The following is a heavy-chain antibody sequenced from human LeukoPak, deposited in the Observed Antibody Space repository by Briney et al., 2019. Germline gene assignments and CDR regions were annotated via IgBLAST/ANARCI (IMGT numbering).Heavy chain of an antibody. CDR3: ARDHLSNTYYYDSSGSLGY. J-gene: IGHJ4*02. D-gene: IGHD3-22*01. CDR1: GFTFSSYG. CDR2: IWYDGSNK. Sequence: GGSLRLSCAASGFTFSSYGMHWVRQAPGKGLEWVAVIWYDGSNKYYADSVKGRFTISRDNSKNTLYPQMNSLRAEDTAVYYCARDHLSNTYYYDSSGSLGYWGQGTLVTVSS. V-gene: IGHV3-33*01.